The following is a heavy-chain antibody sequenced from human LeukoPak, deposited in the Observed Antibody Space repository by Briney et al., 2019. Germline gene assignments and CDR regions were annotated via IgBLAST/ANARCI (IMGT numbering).Heavy chain of an antibody. CDR1: GGSFSGYY. V-gene: IGHV4-34*01. CDR3: ARVAMIVADY. J-gene: IGHJ4*02. D-gene: IGHD3-22*01. Sequence: SETLSLTCAVYGGSFSGYYWSWIRQPPGKGLEWIGEINHSGSTNYNPSLKSRVTISVGTSKNQFSLKLSSVTAADTAVYYCARVAMIVADYWGQGTLVTVSS. CDR2: INHSGST.